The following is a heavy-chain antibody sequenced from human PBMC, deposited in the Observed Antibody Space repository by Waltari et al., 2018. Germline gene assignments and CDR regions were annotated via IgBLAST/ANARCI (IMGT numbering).Heavy chain of an antibody. CDR3: AKYTAMAYPIDY. Sequence: EVQLLESGGGLVQPGGSLRLSCAASGFTFSSYAMSWVRQAPGKGLEWVSAISGRGGSTYYADSGKGRFTISRDNSKNTLYLQMNSLRAEDTAVYYCAKYTAMAYPIDYWGQGTLVTVSS. CDR1: GFTFSSYA. J-gene: IGHJ4*02. V-gene: IGHV3-23*01. CDR2: ISGRGGST. D-gene: IGHD5-18*01.